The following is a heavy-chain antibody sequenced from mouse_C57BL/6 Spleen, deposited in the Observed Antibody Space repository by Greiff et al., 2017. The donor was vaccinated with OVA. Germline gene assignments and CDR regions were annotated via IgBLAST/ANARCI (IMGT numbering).Heavy chain of an antibody. CDR3: ARGWDY. D-gene: IGHD3-3*01. V-gene: IGHV1-69*01. Sequence: VQLVESGAELVMPGASVKLSCKASGYTFTSYWMHWVKQRPGQGLEWIGEIDPSDSYTNYNQKFKGKSTLTVDKSSSTAYMQLSSLTSEDSAVYYCARGWDYWGQGTTLTVSS. CDR2: IDPSDSYT. CDR1: GYTFTSYW. J-gene: IGHJ2*01.